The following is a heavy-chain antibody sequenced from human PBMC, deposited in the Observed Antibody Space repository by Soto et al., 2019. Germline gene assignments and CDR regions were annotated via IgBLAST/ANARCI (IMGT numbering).Heavy chain of an antibody. Sequence: GEPLKITCTASGYAFTNFWVAWVRQTPGKGLEWMGIIYPSNSETRYSPPFQGRVTISVDKSTSTSYLQWSSLKASDTAMYYCARPGGSGTFYRFDYWGQGTPVPVSS. CDR2: IYPSNSET. V-gene: IGHV5-51*01. D-gene: IGHD3-10*01. J-gene: IGHJ4*02. CDR3: ARPGGSGTFYRFDY. CDR1: GYAFTNFW.